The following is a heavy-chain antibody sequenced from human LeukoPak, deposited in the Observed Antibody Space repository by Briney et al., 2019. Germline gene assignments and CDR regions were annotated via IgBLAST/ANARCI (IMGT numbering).Heavy chain of an antibody. CDR1: GYSXTXXW. V-gene: IGHV5-51*01. CDR3: ARQDAFDI. J-gene: IGHJ3*02. Sequence: SXKXXCKGXGYSXTXXWIGWVXXMPXXGLEWMGIIYPGDSDTRYSPSFQGQVTISADKSISTAYLQWSSLKASDTAMYYCARQDAFDIWGQGTMVTVSS. CDR2: IYPGDSDT.